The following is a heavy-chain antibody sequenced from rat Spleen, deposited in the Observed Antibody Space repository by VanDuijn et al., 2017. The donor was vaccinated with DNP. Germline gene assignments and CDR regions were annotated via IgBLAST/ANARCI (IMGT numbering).Heavy chain of an antibody. CDR2: ISYDGGST. V-gene: IGHV5-22*01. CDR1: GFTFSDYY. J-gene: IGHJ2*01. D-gene: IGHD4-1*01. Sequence: EVQLVESGGGLVQPGRSLKLSCAASGFTFSDYYMAWVRQAPTKGLEWVAYISYDGGSTYSGDSVKGRFTISRDIAKNTLYLQMSSLRSEDMATYYCARHVLPLRVWDYWGQGVMVTVSS. CDR3: ARHVLPLRVWDY.